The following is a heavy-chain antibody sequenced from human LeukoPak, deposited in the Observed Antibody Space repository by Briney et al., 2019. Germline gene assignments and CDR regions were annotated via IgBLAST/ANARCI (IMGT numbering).Heavy chain of an antibody. Sequence: SETLPLTCTVSGGSVTSTYWSWIRQPPGKGREWFGNIYYSGSNNYNPPLKSRVAIIVDTHKNQSSLKVSSVTAADEAVFYCARVVLPPGGAFDIWGEGRMVTVSS. CDR1: GGSVTSTY. J-gene: IGHJ3*02. CDR3: ARVVLPPGGAFDI. V-gene: IGHV4-59*02. D-gene: IGHD6-13*01. CDR2: IYYSGSN.